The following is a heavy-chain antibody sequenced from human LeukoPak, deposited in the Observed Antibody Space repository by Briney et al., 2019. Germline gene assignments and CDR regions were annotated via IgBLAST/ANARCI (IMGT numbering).Heavy chain of an antibody. CDR3: ATSPDIEASGTLYYLDF. CDR1: GFTFRSYG. CDR2: ISGSGGYT. Sequence: GGSLRLSCAASGFTFRSYGMSWVRQAPGKGPEWVSSISGSGGYTYYADSVQGRFTISRDNSKNTLSLQMNSLRAEDAAIYYCATSPDIEASGTLYYLDFWGQGTLVRVSS. J-gene: IGHJ4*02. V-gene: IGHV3-23*01. D-gene: IGHD1-14*01.